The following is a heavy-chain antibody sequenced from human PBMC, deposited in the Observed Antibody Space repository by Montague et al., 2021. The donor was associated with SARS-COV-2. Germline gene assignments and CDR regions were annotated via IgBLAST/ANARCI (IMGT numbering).Heavy chain of an antibody. Sequence: SETLSLTCTVSGDSISSSSYFWGWIRQPPGKGLEWIGSIYYSGSTYYNPSLKSRVTISVDTPKNQFSLKLSSVTAADTAVYYCAGKASRGITIFGVGTASYYFDYWGQGTLVTVSS. V-gene: IGHV4-39*01. CDR2: IYYSGST. CDR1: GDSISSSSYF. D-gene: IGHD3-3*01. CDR3: AGKASRGITIFGVGTASYYFDY. J-gene: IGHJ4*02.